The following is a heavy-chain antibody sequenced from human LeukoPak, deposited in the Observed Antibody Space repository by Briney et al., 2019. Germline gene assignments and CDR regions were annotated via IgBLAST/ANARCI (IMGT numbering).Heavy chain of an antibody. CDR1: GFTFSSSA. Sequence: GGSLRLSCAASGFTFSSSAMSWVRQAPGKGLEWVSSISGSGSGGSTYYADSVKGRFTISRDNSKNTLYLQMNSLRAEDTAVYYCARDPYDYVWGSYRYPYYFDYWGQGTLVTVSS. CDR2: ISGSGSGGST. V-gene: IGHV3-23*01. D-gene: IGHD3-16*02. CDR3: ARDPYDYVWGSYRYPYYFDY. J-gene: IGHJ4*02.